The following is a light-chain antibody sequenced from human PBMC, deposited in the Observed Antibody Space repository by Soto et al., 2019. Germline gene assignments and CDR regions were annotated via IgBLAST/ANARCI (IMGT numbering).Light chain of an antibody. CDR2: GAS. J-gene: IGKJ1*01. Sequence: EIVMTQSPATLSVSPGERATLSCSASQGVSSNLAWYQQKPGQSPRLLIYGASTRATGIPARFSGSGSGTEFTLTISSLQSEDFAVYYCQQYNNWPWTFGQGTKVDIK. CDR3: QQYNNWPWT. CDR1: QGVSSN. V-gene: IGKV3-15*01.